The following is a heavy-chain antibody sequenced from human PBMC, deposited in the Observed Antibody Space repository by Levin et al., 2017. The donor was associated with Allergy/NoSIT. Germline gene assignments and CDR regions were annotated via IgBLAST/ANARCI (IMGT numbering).Heavy chain of an antibody. CDR3: ARDYDFWSGYYTGGFDP. J-gene: IGHJ5*02. D-gene: IGHD3-3*01. CDR1: GYTFTGYY. CDR2: INPNSGGT. Sequence: ASVKVSCKASGYTFTGYYMHWVRQAPGQGLEWMGWINPNSGGTNYAQKFQGWVTMTRDTSISTAYMELSRLRSDDTAVYYCARDYDFWSGYYTGGFDPWGQGTLVTVSS. V-gene: IGHV1-2*04.